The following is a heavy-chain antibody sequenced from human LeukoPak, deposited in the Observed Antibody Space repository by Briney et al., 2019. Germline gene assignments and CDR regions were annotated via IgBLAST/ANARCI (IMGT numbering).Heavy chain of an antibody. V-gene: IGHV4-61*02. CDR2: IYTSGST. D-gene: IGHD6-19*01. Sequence: SETLSLTCTVSDYSISSGYYWGWIRQPAGKGLEWIGRIYTSGSTNYNPSLKSRVTISVDTSKNQFSLKLSSVTAADTAVYYCARRGSGWSRAVDYWGQGTLVTVSS. J-gene: IGHJ4*02. CDR1: DYSISSGYY. CDR3: ARRGSGWSRAVDY.